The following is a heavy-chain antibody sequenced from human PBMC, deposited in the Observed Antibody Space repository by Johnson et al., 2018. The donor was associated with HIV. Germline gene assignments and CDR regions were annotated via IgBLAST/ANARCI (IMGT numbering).Heavy chain of an antibody. V-gene: IGHV3-30-3*01. Sequence: QVQLVESGGGVVQPGGSLRLSCAASGFTFSSYAMSWVRQAPGKGLEWVAVISYDGSNKYYADSVKGRFTISRDNSKNTLYLQMNSLRAEETAVYYGAREGGDGYSPSAFDIWGQGTMVTVSS. J-gene: IGHJ3*02. CDR3: AREGGDGYSPSAFDI. CDR1: GFTFSSYA. CDR2: ISYDGSNK. D-gene: IGHD5-24*01.